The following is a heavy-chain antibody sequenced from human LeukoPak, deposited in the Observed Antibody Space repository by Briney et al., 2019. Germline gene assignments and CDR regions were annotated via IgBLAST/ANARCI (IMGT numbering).Heavy chain of an antibody. J-gene: IGHJ3*02. CDR2: IYSGGST. D-gene: IGHD3-16*01. V-gene: IGHV3-53*01. Sequence: PGGSLRLSCAASGFTVSSNYMSWVRQAPGKGLEWVSVIYSGGSTYYADFAKGRFTISRDNSKNTLYLQMNSLRAEDTAVYYCARGGGIRRYDAFDIWGQGTMVTVSS. CDR3: ARGGGIRRYDAFDI. CDR1: GFTVSSNY.